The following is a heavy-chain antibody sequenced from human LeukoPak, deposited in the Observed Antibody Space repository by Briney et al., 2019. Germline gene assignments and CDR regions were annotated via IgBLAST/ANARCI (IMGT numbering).Heavy chain of an antibody. CDR1: GYSFTGYY. CDR3: ARVMNYYDSNGYLYYFDY. CDR2: INPNSGAT. Sequence: ASVKVSCKASGYSFTGYYIHWVRQAPGQGLEWMGWINPNSGATNYAQKFQGRVTMTRDTSISTAYMELDRLRSDDTAVYYCARVMNYYDSNGYLYYFDYWGQGTLVTVSS. D-gene: IGHD3-22*01. J-gene: IGHJ4*02. V-gene: IGHV1-2*02.